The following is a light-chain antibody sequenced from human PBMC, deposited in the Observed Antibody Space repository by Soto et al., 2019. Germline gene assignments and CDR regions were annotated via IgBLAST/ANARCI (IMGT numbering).Light chain of an antibody. CDR2: EDN. J-gene: IGLJ3*02. V-gene: IGLV3-10*01. Sequence: YELTQPPSVSVSPGQTARITCSGDALTKKYAYWYQQKSGQAPVLVIYEDNKRPSTIPERFSGSSSGTMATLTISGAQVEDEADYYCYSTDRSGNVVFGGGTKLTVL. CDR3: YSTDRSGNVV. CDR1: ALTKKY.